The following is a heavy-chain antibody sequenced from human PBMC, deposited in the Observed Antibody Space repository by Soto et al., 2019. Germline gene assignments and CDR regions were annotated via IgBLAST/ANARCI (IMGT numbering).Heavy chain of an antibody. J-gene: IGHJ6*02. CDR3: AKDLDVVMVLSATRGLDV. CDR2: ISYDGRSE. CDR1: GFTFSNFG. Sequence: VQLVESGGGMIQPGKSLRLSCVGSGFTFSNFGMHWVRQAPGKGLEWVAGISYDGRSESYVDSVRGRFTLSRDNSKNTLPLQMISLRPEETGVYYFAKDLDVVMVLSATRGLDVWGQGTTVTVSS. D-gene: IGHD2-15*01. V-gene: IGHV3-30*18.